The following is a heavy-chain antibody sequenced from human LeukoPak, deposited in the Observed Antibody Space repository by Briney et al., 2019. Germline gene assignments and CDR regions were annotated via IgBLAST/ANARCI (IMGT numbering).Heavy chain of an antibody. V-gene: IGHV3-7*01. D-gene: IGHD3-10*02. Sequence: QAGGSLRLSCAASGFIFSSYWMSWVRQAPGKGLEWVANIKQDGSEKYYVDSVKGRFTISRDNAKNSLYLQMNSLRAEDTAVYYCAELGITMIGGVWGKGTTVTISS. J-gene: IGHJ6*04. CDR1: GFIFSSYW. CDR3: AELGITMIGGV. CDR2: IKQDGSEK.